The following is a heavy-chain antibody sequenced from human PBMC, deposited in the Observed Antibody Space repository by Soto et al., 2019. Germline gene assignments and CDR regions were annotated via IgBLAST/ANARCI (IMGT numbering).Heavy chain of an antibody. V-gene: IGHV1-8*01. J-gene: IGHJ4*02. CDR2: MQPSTGRT. Sequence: GASVKVSCKASGYSFTSLYISWVRQTAGQGLEWMGWMQPSTGRTGYAQKFQGRVTMTRDTSINTAYMELTTLTSDDTAFYYCARGVSAGVDYWGQGTLVTVSS. CDR3: ARGVSAGVDY. CDR1: GYSFTSLY. D-gene: IGHD1-26*01.